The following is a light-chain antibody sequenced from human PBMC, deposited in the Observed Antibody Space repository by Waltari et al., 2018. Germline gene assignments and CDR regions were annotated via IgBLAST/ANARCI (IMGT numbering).Light chain of an antibody. Sequence: DIQLTQSPSFLSASVGDRVTFTCRASQGMSGYLAWYQQKPNKAPKLLINAASTLQSWVPSRFSGGKSGTEFTLTISSLQPEDFATYFCQHVYSYPVTFGGGTTLDI. CDR1: QGMSGY. CDR2: AAS. J-gene: IGKJ4*01. CDR3: QHVYSYPVT. V-gene: IGKV1-9*01.